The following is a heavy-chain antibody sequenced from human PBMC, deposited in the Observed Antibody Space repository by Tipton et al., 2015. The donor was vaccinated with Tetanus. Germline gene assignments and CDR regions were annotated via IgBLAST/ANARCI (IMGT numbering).Heavy chain of an antibody. CDR1: GGTFSSYA. J-gene: IGHJ5*02. CDR2: IILIFGTA. Sequence: QMQLVQSGAEVKKPGSSVKVSCKASGGTFSSYAISWVRQAPGQGLEWMGGIILIFGTANYAQKFQGRVTITAGESTSTAYMDLSSLRSEDTAVYYCARENGPTSRNWFDPWGQGTLVTVSS. D-gene: IGHD2-8*01. CDR3: ARENGPTSRNWFDP. V-gene: IGHV1-69*01.